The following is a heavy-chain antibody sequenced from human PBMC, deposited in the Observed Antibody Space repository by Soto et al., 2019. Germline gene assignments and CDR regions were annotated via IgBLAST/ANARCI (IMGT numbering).Heavy chain of an antibody. CDR2: IYSGGST. D-gene: IGHD3-10*01. Sequence: GGSLRLSCAASGFTFSSYGMHWVRQAPGKGLEWVSVIYSGGSTYYADSVKGRFTISRDNSKNTLYLQMNSLRAEDTAVYYCASIIRWFQEDYFDYWGQGTLVTVSS. V-gene: IGHV3-66*01. CDR3: ASIIRWFQEDYFDY. J-gene: IGHJ4*02. CDR1: GFTFSSYG.